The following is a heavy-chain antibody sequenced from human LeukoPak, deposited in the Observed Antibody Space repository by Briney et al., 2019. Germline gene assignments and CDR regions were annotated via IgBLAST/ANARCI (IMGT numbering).Heavy chain of an antibody. J-gene: IGHJ4*02. V-gene: IGHV3-11*04. Sequence: GGSLRLSCAASGFTFSDYHMSWIRQASGKGLEWVSYVSSSGGTISYADSVKGRFSISRDNAKKSLYLQMNSLRAEDTAVYYCAKGRIVVVIPDWGQGTLVTVSS. CDR1: GFTFSDYH. CDR3: AKGRIVVVIPD. CDR2: VSSSGGTI. D-gene: IGHD3-22*01.